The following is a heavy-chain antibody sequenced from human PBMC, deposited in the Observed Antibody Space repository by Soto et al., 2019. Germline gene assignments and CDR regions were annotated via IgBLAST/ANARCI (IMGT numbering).Heavy chain of an antibody. V-gene: IGHV1-2*02. D-gene: IGHD2-15*01. CDR3: AREMADIVVVVAATNYYYYGMDV. Sequence: QVQLVQSGAEVKKPGASVKVSCKASGYTFTGYYMHWVRQAPGQGLEWMGWINPNSGGTNYAQKRQGRVTMTTDTSTSTAYRELRSLRSDDTAVYYCAREMADIVVVVAATNYYYYGMDVWGQGTTVTVSS. CDR1: GYTFTGYY. J-gene: IGHJ6*02. CDR2: INPNSGGT.